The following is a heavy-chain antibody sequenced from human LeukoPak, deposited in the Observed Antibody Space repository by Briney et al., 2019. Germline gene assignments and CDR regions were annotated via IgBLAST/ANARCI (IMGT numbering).Heavy chain of an antibody. CDR2: IDSGSDDI. CDR3: ARDTFQPSPIDY. CDR1: EFTFSLYA. D-gene: IGHD2-2*01. V-gene: IGHV3-21*05. J-gene: IGHJ4*02. Sequence: PGGSLRLSCVASEFTFSLYAMNWVRQSPGKGLEWVSYIDSGSDDIHYADSVRGRFTISRGNAKNTLYLQMKSLRAEDTAVYYCARDTFQPSPIDYWGQGTLVTVSS.